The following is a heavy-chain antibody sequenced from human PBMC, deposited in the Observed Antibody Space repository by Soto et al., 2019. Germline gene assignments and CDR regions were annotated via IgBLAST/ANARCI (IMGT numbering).Heavy chain of an antibody. CDR1: GYTFTSYY. Sequence: ASVKVSCKASGYTFTSYYMHWVRQAPGQGLEWMGIINPSGGSTSYAQKFQGRVTMTRDTSTSTVYMELSSLRSEDTAVYYCARALYCSSTSCYLFDYWGQGTLVTVPQ. J-gene: IGHJ4*02. V-gene: IGHV1-46*03. CDR3: ARALYCSSTSCYLFDY. D-gene: IGHD2-2*01. CDR2: INPSGGST.